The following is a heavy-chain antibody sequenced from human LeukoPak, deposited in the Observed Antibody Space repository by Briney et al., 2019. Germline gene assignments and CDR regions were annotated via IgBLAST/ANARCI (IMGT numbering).Heavy chain of an antibody. CDR1: GFTVSSNY. CDR3: ARGLVFGGVIINLSLNL. Sequence: GGSLRLSCAASGFTVSSNYMSWVRQAPGKGLEWVSVIYSEDSTYYADSVKGRFALYSDNSKNTLYLQMTSLRADGTAVYDCARGLVFGGVIINLSLNLWGQGTMATVSS. D-gene: IGHD3-10*01. J-gene: IGHJ3*01. V-gene: IGHV3-53*01. CDR2: IYSEDST.